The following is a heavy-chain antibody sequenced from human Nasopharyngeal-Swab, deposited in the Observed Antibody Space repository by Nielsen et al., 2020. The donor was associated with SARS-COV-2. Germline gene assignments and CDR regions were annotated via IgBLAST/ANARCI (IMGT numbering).Heavy chain of an antibody. D-gene: IGHD3-22*01. Sequence: GESLKISCAASGFIFSTYAMHWVRQAPGKGLEWVALISYDGSSNYYAHSVKGRFTISRDNSKNTLYLQMNSLRGEDTAVYYCARPARRGLNWFDPWGQGTLVSV. CDR1: GFIFSTYA. CDR3: ARPARRGLNWFDP. J-gene: IGHJ5*02. CDR2: ISYDGSSN. V-gene: IGHV3-30-3*01.